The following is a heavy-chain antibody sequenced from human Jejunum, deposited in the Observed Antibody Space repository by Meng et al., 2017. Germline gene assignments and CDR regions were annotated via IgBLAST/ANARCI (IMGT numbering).Heavy chain of an antibody. D-gene: IGHD7-27*01. V-gene: IGHV2-5*01. CDR1: GFSLTTGGVG. CDR3: GDKTNWGPFDY. Sequence: SGPTLVKPTQTLTLTCTFSGFSLTTGGVGVGWIRQPPGKALEWLALIYWNDDKLYNPSLKTRLTITKDTYETQVVLTMTNVDPVDTATDYCGDKTNWGPFDYWGQGTLVTVSS. CDR2: IYWNDDK. J-gene: IGHJ4*02.